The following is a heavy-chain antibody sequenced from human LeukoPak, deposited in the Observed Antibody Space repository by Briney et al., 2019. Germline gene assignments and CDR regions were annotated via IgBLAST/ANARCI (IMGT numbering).Heavy chain of an antibody. CDR1: GYTFTGYY. CDR2: INPNSGGT. Sequence: ASVKVSCKASGYTFTGYYMHWVRQAPGQGLEWMGWINPNSGGTNYAQKFQGRVTMTEDTSTDTAYMELSSLRSEDTAVYYCATERVWGGSSYFDYWGQGTLVTVSS. J-gene: IGHJ4*02. CDR3: ATERVWGGSSYFDY. D-gene: IGHD6-13*01. V-gene: IGHV1-2*02.